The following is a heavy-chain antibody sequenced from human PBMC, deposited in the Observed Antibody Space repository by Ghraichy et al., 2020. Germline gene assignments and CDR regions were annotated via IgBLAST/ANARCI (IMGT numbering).Heavy chain of an antibody. D-gene: IGHD6-13*01. J-gene: IGHJ6*03. CDR2: IYNSGST. Sequence: SETLSLTCTVSGHSISRSSYFWGWIRQPPGKGLEWIGSIYNSGSTYYNPSLKSRVIISVDTSENQFSLKLSSVTAADTAVYYCAKFNNGQQVVRPIYYYYYMDVWGKGTTVTVS. CDR1: GHSISRSSYF. V-gene: IGHV4-39*01. CDR3: AKFNNGQQVVRPIYYYYYMDV.